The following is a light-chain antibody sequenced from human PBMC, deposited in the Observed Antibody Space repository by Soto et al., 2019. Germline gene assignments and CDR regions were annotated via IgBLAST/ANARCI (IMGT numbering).Light chain of an antibody. J-gene: IGLJ1*01. V-gene: IGLV1-44*01. Sequence: QSVLTQPPSASGTPVQRVTISCSGSRSNIGSNNVYWYQQLPGTATKLFIYSNDKRPSGVPDRFSGSKSGTSASLAITGLQSEDEADYYCAAWDDSLNGVYVFGPGTKLTVL. CDR3: AAWDDSLNGVYV. CDR2: SND. CDR1: RSNIGSNN.